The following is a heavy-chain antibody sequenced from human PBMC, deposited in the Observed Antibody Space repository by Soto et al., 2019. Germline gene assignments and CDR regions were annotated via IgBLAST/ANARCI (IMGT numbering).Heavy chain of an antibody. V-gene: IGHV1-69*06. CDR3: AREGGYYYDSSGYYLNWFDP. D-gene: IGHD3-22*01. J-gene: IGHJ5*02. CDR1: GGTFSSYA. CDR2: IIPIFGTA. Sequence: ASVKVSCKASGGTFSSYAISWVRQAPGQGLEWTGGIIPIFGTANYAQKFQGRVTITADKSTSTAYMELSSLRSEDTAVYYCAREGGYYYDSSGYYLNWFDPWGQGTLVTVSS.